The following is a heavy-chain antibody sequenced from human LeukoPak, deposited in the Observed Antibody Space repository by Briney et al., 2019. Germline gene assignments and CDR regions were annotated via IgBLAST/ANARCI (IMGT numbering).Heavy chain of an antibody. CDR1: GCSISSGDYY. CDR2: IYYSGST. D-gene: IGHD3-22*01. Sequence: SETLSLTCTVSGCSISSGDYYWSWIRQPPGEGLEWIGYIYYSGSTYYHPSLKSRVTISVDRSKHQFALPLSSVTAADTAVHYCARVGKTYYYDSSGYQVDHWGQGTMVTVCS. CDR3: ARVGKTYYYDSSGYQVDH. J-gene: IGHJ4*02. V-gene: IGHV4-30-4*08.